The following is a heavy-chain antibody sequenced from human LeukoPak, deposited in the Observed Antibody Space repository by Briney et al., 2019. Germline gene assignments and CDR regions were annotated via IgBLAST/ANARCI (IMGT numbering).Heavy chain of an antibody. D-gene: IGHD1-26*01. CDR1: GFIFTDYW. CDR2: IKEDGSEK. CDR3: TRDAGGLIVGTTSLDY. J-gene: IGHJ4*02. V-gene: IGHV3-7*01. Sequence: PGGSLRLSCAASGFIFTDYWMYWVRQAPGRGLAWVANIKEDGSEKNYVDSVKGRFTISRDNSKNTLYLQMNSLRAEDTAVYYCTRDAGGLIVGTTSLDYWGQGTLVTVSS.